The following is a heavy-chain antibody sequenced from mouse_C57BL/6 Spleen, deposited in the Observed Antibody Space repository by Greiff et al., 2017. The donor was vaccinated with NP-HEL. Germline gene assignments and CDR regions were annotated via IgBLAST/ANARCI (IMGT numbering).Heavy chain of an antibody. CDR2: IYPGSGST. CDR1: GYTFTSYW. D-gene: IGHD1-1*01. CDR3: ASYYGSSYEGYWYFDV. Sequence: QVQLQQPGAELVKPGASVKMSCKASGYTFTSYWITWVKQRPGQGLEWIGDIYPGSGSTNYNEKFKSKATLTVDTSSSTAYMQLSSLTSEDSAVYYCASYYGSSYEGYWYFDVWGTGTTVTVSS. V-gene: IGHV1-55*01. J-gene: IGHJ1*03.